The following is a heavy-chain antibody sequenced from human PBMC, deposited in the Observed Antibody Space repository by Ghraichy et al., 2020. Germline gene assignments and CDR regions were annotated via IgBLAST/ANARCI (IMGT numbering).Heavy chain of an antibody. J-gene: IGHJ4*02. D-gene: IGHD5-18*01. V-gene: IGHV1-46*01. CDR3: ARGYTSGDY. CDR1: GYTFTSYY. CDR2: INPSGGST. Sequence: SVKVSCKASGYTFTSYYMHWVRQAPGQGLEWMGIINPSGGSTTYAHKFHGRVTLTRDTSTSSVYMELSSLRSEDTAVYCCARGYTSGDYWGQGTLVTVSS.